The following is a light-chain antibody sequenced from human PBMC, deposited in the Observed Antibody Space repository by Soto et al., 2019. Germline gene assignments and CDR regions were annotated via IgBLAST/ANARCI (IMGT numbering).Light chain of an antibody. Sequence: LTQPASVSGSPGQSITISCTGTSSDVGGYNYVSWYQQHPGKAPKLMIYDVSNRPSGVSNRFSGPKSGNTASLTISGLQAEDEADYYCSSYATSSPYVFGTGTKVTVL. V-gene: IGLV2-14*01. J-gene: IGLJ1*01. CDR2: DVS. CDR1: SSDVGGYNY. CDR3: SSYATSSPYV.